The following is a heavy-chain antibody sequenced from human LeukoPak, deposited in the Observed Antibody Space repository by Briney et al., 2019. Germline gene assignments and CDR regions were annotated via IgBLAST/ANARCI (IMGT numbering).Heavy chain of an antibody. CDR2: INPNSGGT. V-gene: IGHV1-2*02. CDR3: ARGSYRGNNCYYYFDY. Sequence: ASVKVSCKASGNTFTGHYMHWVRQAPGQGLEWMGWINPNSGGTNYAQKFQGRVTMTRDTSISTDYMELSRLRSDDTAVYYCARGSYRGNNCYYYFDYWGQGTLVTVSS. CDR1: GNTFTGHY. J-gene: IGHJ4*02. D-gene: IGHD2-15*01.